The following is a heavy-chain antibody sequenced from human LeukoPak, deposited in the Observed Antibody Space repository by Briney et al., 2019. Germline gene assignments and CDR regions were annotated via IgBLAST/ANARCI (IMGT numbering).Heavy chain of an antibody. J-gene: IGHJ5*02. Sequence: PGRSLRLSCAASGFNFDDYAMHWVRQAPGKGLEWVSGISWNSGSIGYADSVKGRFTISRDNAKNSLYLQMNSLRAEDTALYYCAKGEAAGIAAAGKRFDPWGQGTLVTVSS. CDR1: GFNFDDYA. CDR3: AKGEAAGIAAAGKRFDP. CDR2: ISWNSGSI. D-gene: IGHD6-13*01. V-gene: IGHV3-9*01.